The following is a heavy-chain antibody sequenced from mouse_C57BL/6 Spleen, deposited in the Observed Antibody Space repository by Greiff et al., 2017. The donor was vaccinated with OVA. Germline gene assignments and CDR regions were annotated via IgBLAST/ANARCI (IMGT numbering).Heavy chain of an antibody. CDR1: GYTFTDYE. CDR3: TRSEAHYYGSSYVWYFDV. J-gene: IGHJ1*03. Sequence: VQLQQSGAELVRPGASVTLSCKASGYTFTDYEMHWVKQTPVHGLEWIGAIDPETGGTAYNQKFKGKAILTADKSSSTAYMELRSLTSEDSAVYYCTRSEAHYYGSSYVWYFDVWGTGTTVTVSS. V-gene: IGHV1-15*01. CDR2: IDPETGGT. D-gene: IGHD1-1*01.